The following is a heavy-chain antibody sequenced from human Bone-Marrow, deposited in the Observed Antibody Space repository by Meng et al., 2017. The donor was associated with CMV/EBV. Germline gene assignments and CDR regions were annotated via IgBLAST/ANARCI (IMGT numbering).Heavy chain of an antibody. J-gene: IGHJ4*02. CDR2: MYYRGST. V-gene: IGHV4-39*01. D-gene: IGHD3-10*01. Sequence: SETLSLTCTVSGDSISRGSFWGWLRQPQGKGLEWIGSMYYRGSTSHNPSLPYHNPAPKSRVTISVDTSKNRFSRKLSSLTAADTAVYYCARHLRERIRIIIVPTSINSWGQGTLVTVSS. CDR1: GDSISRGSF. CDR3: ARHLRERIRIIIVPTSINS.